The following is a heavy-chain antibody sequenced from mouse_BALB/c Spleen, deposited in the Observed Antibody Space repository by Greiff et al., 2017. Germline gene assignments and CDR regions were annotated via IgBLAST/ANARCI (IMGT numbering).Heavy chain of an antibody. CDR3: ARYGNYEVDY. J-gene: IGHJ4*01. Sequence: ESEPGLVKPSQSLSLTCTVTGYSITSDYAWNWIRQFPGNKLEWMGYISYSGSTSYNPSLKGRISITRDTSKNQFFLQLNSVTTEDTATYYCARYGNYEVDYWGQGTSVTVSS. D-gene: IGHD2-1*01. V-gene: IGHV3-2*02. CDR2: ISYSGST. CDR1: GYSITSDYA.